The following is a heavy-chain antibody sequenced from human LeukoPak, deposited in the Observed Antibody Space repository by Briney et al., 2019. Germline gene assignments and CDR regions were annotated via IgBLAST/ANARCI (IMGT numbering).Heavy chain of an antibody. CDR2: ISGSGYST. CDR3: AKGGAVPAARRAFDI. D-gene: IGHD2-2*01. CDR1: GFTFTDYA. V-gene: IGHV3-23*01. J-gene: IGHJ3*02. Sequence: GGSLRLSCAASGFTFTDYAMSWVRQAPGKGLEWVSAISGSGYSTYFADSVKGRFTISRDNSKSTLYLQMNSLRAEDTALYYCAKGGAVPAARRAFDIWDQGTMVTVSS.